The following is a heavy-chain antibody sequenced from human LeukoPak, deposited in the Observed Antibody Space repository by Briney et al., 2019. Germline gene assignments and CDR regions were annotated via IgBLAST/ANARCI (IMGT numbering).Heavy chain of an antibody. CDR3: ARDGDSSCPDYYHYMDV. D-gene: IGHD6-19*01. V-gene: IGHV4-59*01. J-gene: IGHJ6*03. CDR2: INSGTT. Sequence: SETLSLTCTASGGSISSSFWTWIRQPPGKGLEWIGYINSGTTNYNPSLKSRVTISVDTSKNQFSLKLSSVTAADTAVYYCARDGDSSCPDYYHYMDVWGKGTTVTISS. CDR1: GGSISSSF.